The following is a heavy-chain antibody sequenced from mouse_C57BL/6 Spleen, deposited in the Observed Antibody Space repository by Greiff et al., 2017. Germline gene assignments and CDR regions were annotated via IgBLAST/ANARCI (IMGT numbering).Heavy chain of an antibody. D-gene: IGHD1-1*01. CDR2: ISYDGSN. CDR1: GYSITSGYY. Sequence: DVQLQESGPGLVKPSQSLSLSCSVTGYSITSGYYWNWIRQFPGNKLEWMGYISYDGSNNYNPSLKNRISITRDTSKNPFFLKLNSVTTEDTATDYCACDGFIPYAMDYWGQGTSVTVSS. V-gene: IGHV3-6*01. J-gene: IGHJ4*01. CDR3: ACDGFIPYAMDY.